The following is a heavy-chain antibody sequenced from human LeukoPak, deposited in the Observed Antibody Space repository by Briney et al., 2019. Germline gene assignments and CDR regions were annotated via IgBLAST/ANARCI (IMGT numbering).Heavy chain of an antibody. V-gene: IGHV4-59*01. D-gene: IGHD6-19*01. CDR2: IYYTGST. J-gene: IGHJ4*02. CDR1: GGSISTYY. Sequence: PSETLSLTCTVSGGSISTYYWGWIRQPPGKELEYIGYIYYTGSTNYNPSLKSRVTISVDTSKNQFSLKLSSVTAADTAVYYCARDGKGAVSLFDYWGQGTLVTVSS. CDR3: ARDGKGAVSLFDY.